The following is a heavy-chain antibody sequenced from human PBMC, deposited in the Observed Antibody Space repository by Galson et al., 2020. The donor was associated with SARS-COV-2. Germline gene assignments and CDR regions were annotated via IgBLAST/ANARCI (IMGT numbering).Heavy chain of an antibody. V-gene: IGHV3-15*05. CDR2: IKSNGAGGTT. J-gene: IGHJ4*02. CDR1: GFTFSDAW. Sequence: GGSLRLSCAASGFTFSDAWLNWVRQAPGKGLEWVGRIKSNGAGGTTDYAAPVRGRFTISRDDSTNTLYLQMNSLLAEDTALYYCTAAPPTGSRLIDYWGQGTLVTVSS. CDR3: TAAPPTGSRLIDY. D-gene: IGHD1-26*01.